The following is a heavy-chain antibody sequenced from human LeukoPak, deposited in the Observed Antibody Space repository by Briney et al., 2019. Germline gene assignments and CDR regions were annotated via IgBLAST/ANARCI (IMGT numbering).Heavy chain of an antibody. CDR2: ISSSSSTI. CDR3: ARGRPPTTVTWATDY. J-gene: IGHJ4*02. Sequence: GGSLRLSCAASGFTFSSYSMNWVRQAPGKGLEWVSYISSSSSTIYYADSVKGRFTISRDNAKNSLYLQMNSLRAEDTAVYYCARGRPPTTVTWATDYWGQGTLVTVSS. V-gene: IGHV3-48*01. D-gene: IGHD4-11*01. CDR1: GFTFSSYS.